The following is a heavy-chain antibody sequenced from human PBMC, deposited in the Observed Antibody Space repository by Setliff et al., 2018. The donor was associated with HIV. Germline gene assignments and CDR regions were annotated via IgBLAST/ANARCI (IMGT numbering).Heavy chain of an antibody. J-gene: IGHJ4*02. CDR2: VTHSGGT. Sequence: SETLSLTCGVYGGSLGGYHWSWIRQPPGKGLEWIGEVTHSGGTKYNPSLKSRVTIPVDTSMNQFSLKLSSVTAADTAVYYCARVEMGAFDYWGQGTLVTVS. D-gene: IGHD1-1*01. V-gene: IGHV4-34*01. CDR3: ARVEMGAFDY. CDR1: GGSLGGYH.